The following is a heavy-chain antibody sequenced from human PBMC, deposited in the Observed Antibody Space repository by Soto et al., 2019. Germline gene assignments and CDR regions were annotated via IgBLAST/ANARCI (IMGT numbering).Heavy chain of an antibody. D-gene: IGHD3-3*01. Sequence: GGSLRLSCAASGFTFSSYSMNWVRQAPGKGLEWVSYISSSSSTIYYADSVKGRFTISRDNAKNSLYLQMNSLRDEDTAVYYCARDVGDFWSGYHFDYWGQGTLVTVSS. CDR3: ARDVGDFWSGYHFDY. J-gene: IGHJ4*02. CDR2: ISSSSSTI. CDR1: GFTFSSYS. V-gene: IGHV3-48*02.